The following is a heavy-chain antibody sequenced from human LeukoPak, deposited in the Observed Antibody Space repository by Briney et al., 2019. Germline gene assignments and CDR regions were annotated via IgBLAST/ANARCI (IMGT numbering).Heavy chain of an antibody. J-gene: IGHJ5*02. CDR3: AKDRGTILTIVNYWFDP. CDR2: ISGSGGTT. D-gene: IGHD3-3*01. CDR1: GFTFSSYG. V-gene: IGHV3-23*01. Sequence: HPGGSLRLSCAASGFTFSSYGMSWVRQAPGKGLEWVSVISGSGGTTYYADSVKGRFTVSRDNSKNTLYLQMNSLRPEDTAVYYCAKDRGTILTIVNYWFDPWGQGILVTVSS.